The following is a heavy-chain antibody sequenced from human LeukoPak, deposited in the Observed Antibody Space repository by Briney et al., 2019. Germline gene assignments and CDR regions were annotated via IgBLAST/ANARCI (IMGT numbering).Heavy chain of an antibody. V-gene: IGHV3-9*01. J-gene: IGHJ4*02. CDR2: ISWDSGSI. D-gene: IGHD3-10*01. CDR3: AMVRGVNEPFDY. CDR1: GFTFDDYA. Sequence: GGSLRLSCAASGFTFDDYAMHWVRQAPGKGLEWVSGISWDSGSIGYADSVKGRFTISRDNAKNSLYLQMNSLRAEATALYYCAMVRGVNEPFDYWGQGTLVTVSS.